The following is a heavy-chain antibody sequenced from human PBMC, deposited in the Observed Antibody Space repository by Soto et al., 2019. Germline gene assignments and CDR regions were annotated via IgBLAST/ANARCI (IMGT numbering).Heavy chain of an antibody. CDR1: GASISYGGYS. CDR2: ISHLEST. CDR3: ARDVDSSGYYGSDY. J-gene: IGHJ4*02. D-gene: IGHD3-22*01. Sequence: PSETLSLTCTLSGASISYGGYSWSWIRQPPGKGLEWIGYISHLESTFYNPSFQSRLTLSIDRSKNQFSLKLASMTAADTAVYYCARDVDSSGYYGSDYWGQGTLVTVSS. V-gene: IGHV4-30-2*01.